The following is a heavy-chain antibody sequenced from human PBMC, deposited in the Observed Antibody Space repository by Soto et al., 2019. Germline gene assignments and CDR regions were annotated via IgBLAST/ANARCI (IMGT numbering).Heavy chain of an antibody. CDR2: INSDGSIT. V-gene: IGHV3-74*01. CDR3: AKVGGSTVTTSP. J-gene: IGHJ4*02. CDR1: GFTFSSYW. D-gene: IGHD4-17*01. Sequence: EVQLVESGGGLVQPGGSLRLSCAASGFTFSSYWMHWVRQAPGKGLVWVSHINSDGSITNYADSVKGRFTISRDNAKNTLYLQMNSLRAEDTAVYYCAKVGGSTVTTSPWGQGTLVTVSS.